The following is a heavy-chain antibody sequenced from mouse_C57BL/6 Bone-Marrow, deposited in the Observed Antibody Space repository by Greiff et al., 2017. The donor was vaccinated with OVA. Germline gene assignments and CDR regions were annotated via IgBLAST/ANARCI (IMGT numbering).Heavy chain of an antibody. V-gene: IGHV1-19*01. J-gene: IGHJ3*01. CDR1: GYTFTDYY. CDR3: AREGYGYDPFAY. D-gene: IGHD2-2*01. CDR2: INPYNGGT. Sequence: EVQLQESGPVLVKPGASVKMSCKASGYTFTDYYMNWVKQSHGKSLEWIGVINPYNGGTSYNQKFKGKATLTVDKSSSTAYMELNSLTSEDSAVYYCAREGYGYDPFAYWGQGTLVTVSA.